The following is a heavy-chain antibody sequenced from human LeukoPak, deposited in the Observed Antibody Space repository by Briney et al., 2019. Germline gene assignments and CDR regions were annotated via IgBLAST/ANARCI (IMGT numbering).Heavy chain of an antibody. CDR3: ARGSLWLQLDY. CDR2: ISWNSGSI. CDR1: GFIFDDYA. J-gene: IGHJ4*02. Sequence: PGRSLRLSCAASGFIFDDYAMHWVRQAPGKGLEWVSGISWNSGSIGYADSVKGRFTISRDNSKNTLYLQMNSLRAEDTAVYYCARGSLWLQLDYWGQGTLVTVSS. D-gene: IGHD5-24*01. V-gene: IGHV3-9*01.